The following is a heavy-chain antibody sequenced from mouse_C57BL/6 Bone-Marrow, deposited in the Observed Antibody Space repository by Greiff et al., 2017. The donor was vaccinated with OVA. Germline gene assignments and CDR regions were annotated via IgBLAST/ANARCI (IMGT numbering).Heavy chain of an antibody. Sequence: VQLLQSGAELVRPGASVKLSCTASGFNIKDYYMHWVKQRPEQGLEWIGRIDPEDGDTEYAPKFQGKATMTADTSSNTAYLQLSSLTSEDTAVYYCTLIYYYGSLTYWGQGTLVTVSA. J-gene: IGHJ3*01. V-gene: IGHV14-1*01. CDR1: GFNIKDYY. CDR3: TLIYYYGSLTY. D-gene: IGHD1-1*01. CDR2: IDPEDGDT.